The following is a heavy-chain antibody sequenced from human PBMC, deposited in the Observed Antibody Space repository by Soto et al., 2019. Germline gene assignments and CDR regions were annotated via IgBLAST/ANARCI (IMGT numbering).Heavy chain of an antibody. V-gene: IGHV3-74*01. CDR2: INSDGSST. J-gene: IGHJ5*02. CDR1: GFTFSSYW. Sequence: GGSLRLSCAASGFTFSSYWMHWVRQAPGKGLVWVSRINSDGSSTSYADSVKGRFTISRDNAKNTLYLQMNSLRAEDTAVYYCAREDAYSKENWFDHWGQGTLVTVSS. D-gene: IGHD4-4*01. CDR3: AREDAYSKENWFDH.